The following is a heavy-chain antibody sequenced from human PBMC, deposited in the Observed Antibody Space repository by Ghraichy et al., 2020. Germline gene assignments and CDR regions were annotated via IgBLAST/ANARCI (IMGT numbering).Heavy chain of an antibody. Sequence: GGSLRLSCEASGFTFRSYWMDWVRQAPGKGLVWVSRIKSDGSTTSYADSVKGRFTISRDNAKNTLYLQMNSLRGEDTAVYYCARDCSSTSCYNNGKDAFDIWGQGTMVTVSS. D-gene: IGHD2-2*02. CDR1: GFTFRSYW. J-gene: IGHJ3*02. V-gene: IGHV3-74*01. CDR3: ARDCSSTSCYNNGKDAFDI. CDR2: IKSDGSTT.